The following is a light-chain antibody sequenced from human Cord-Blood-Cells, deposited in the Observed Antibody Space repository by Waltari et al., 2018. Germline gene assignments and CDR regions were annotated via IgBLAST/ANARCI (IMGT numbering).Light chain of an antibody. V-gene: IGKV3-11*01. CDR1: QSVSSY. J-gene: IGKJ5*01. Sequence: ELLLTQSPATLSLSPGERATLPCTASQSVSSYLAWYQQKPGQAPRLLNYDASSRATGITSRFSGSGSGTDFTLTISSLEPEDFAVYYCQQRSNWPITFGQGTRLEIK. CDR2: DAS. CDR3: QQRSNWPIT.